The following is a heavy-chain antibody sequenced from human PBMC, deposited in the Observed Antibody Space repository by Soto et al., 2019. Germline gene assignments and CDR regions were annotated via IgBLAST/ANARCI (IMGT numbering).Heavy chain of an antibody. Sequence: QVQLVQSGAEVKNPGASVKVSCKASGYTLTSYGISWVLQAPGQSLDGMGWVSAYNGNTNYAQKLQGRVTMTTDISTSAAYMALRMLRSDDTAVYYGATDPMLTFGGVIAHYDSWGQGTLVTVSS. CDR2: VSAYNGNT. J-gene: IGHJ4*02. D-gene: IGHD3-16*02. CDR3: ATDPMLTFGGVIAHYDS. V-gene: IGHV1-18*01. CDR1: GYTLTSYG.